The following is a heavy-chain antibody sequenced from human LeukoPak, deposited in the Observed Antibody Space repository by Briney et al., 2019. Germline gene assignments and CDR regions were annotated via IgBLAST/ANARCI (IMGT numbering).Heavy chain of an antibody. CDR3: ARPAIVGASFLPDY. V-gene: IGHV1-69*13. Sequence: ASVKVSCKASGGTFSSYAISWVRQAPGQGLEWMGGIIPIFGTANYAQKFQGRVTITADESTSTAYMELSSLRSEDTAVYYCARPAIVGASFLPDYWGQGTLVTVSS. CDR1: GGTFSSYA. D-gene: IGHD1-26*01. CDR2: IIPIFGTA. J-gene: IGHJ4*02.